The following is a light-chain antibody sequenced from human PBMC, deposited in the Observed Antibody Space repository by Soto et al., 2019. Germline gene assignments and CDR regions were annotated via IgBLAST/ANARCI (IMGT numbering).Light chain of an antibody. CDR3: QKYYRPWT. Sequence: DIVMTQSPDSLAVSLGERATINCKSSQSVLYSSNNKNYLAWYQQKPGQPPKLLIYWASTRETGVPDRFSGSGSGTDVTLTISSLQAEDVAVYYWQKYYRPWTFGQGTKFEIK. V-gene: IGKV4-1*01. CDR2: WAS. CDR1: QSVLYSSNNKNY. J-gene: IGKJ1*01.